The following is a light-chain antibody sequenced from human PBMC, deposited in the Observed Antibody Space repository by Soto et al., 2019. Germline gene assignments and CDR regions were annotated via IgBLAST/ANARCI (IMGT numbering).Light chain of an antibody. J-gene: IGLJ1*01. CDR1: SSDVGGYNY. CDR2: DVT. V-gene: IGLV2-14*01. CDR3: FSHRSGDSHV. Sequence: QSVLTQPASVSGSPGQSITISCTGTSSDVGGYNYVSWYQQHPGKAPKLIIYDVTERPSGVPDRFSGSKSGNTASLTISGPQAEDEADYYCFSHRSGDSHVFGTGTKVTVL.